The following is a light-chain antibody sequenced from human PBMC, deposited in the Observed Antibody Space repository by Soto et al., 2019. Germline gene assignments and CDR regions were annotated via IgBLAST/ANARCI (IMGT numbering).Light chain of an antibody. V-gene: IGKV3D-11*03. Sequence: IGVTQWAATLSVSPGERATLSCRASQRFXSNFDWYEQKPGQAPRVVIXDAFNRATGIPARFSGSGSGTDFTLTISSLEPEDFAVYYCQQRQYWPTSTFGQGTRLEIK. J-gene: IGKJ5*01. CDR3: QQRQYWPTST. CDR1: QRFXSN. CDR2: DAF.